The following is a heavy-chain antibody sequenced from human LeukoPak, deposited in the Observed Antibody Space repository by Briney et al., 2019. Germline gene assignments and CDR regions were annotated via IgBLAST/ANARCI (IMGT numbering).Heavy chain of an antibody. V-gene: IGHV3-53*05. CDR1: GFTVSSNY. Sequence: GGSLRLSCAASGFTVSSNYMSWVRQAPGKGLEWVSVIYSGGSTYYADSVKGRFTISRDNSKNTLYLQMNSLRAEDTAVYYCARGHYYSGRAFDWFDPWGQGTLVTVSS. D-gene: IGHD1-26*01. J-gene: IGHJ5*02. CDR3: ARGHYYSGRAFDWFDP. CDR2: IYSGGST.